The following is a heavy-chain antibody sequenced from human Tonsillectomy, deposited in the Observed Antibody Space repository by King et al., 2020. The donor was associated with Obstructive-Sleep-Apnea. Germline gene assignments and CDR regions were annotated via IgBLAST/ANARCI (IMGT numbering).Heavy chain of an antibody. V-gene: IGHV3-33*01. CDR2: ISFDSAKK. CDR1: GFTFNTYG. Sequence: VQLVESGGGVVQPGRSLRLSCAASGFTFNTYGMHWVRQAPGKGLEWVAFISFDSAKKTYADSVKGRFSVSRDNSKNTMFRQMDSLRAEDTAMYYCARDVLDSSGWEHRTYWGQGTLVTVSS. D-gene: IGHD3-22*01. CDR3: ARDVLDSSGWEHRTY. J-gene: IGHJ4*02.